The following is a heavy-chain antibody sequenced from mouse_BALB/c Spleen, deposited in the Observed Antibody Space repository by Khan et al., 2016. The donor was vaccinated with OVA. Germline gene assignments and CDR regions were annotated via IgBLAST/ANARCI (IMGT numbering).Heavy chain of an antibody. CDR3: ARRDYYGNSFAY. V-gene: IGHV1-80*01. J-gene: IGHJ3*01. CDR1: GYAFSSYW. Sequence: VQLQQSGAELVRPGSSVKISCKASGYAFSSYWMNWVKQRPGQGLEWIGQIYPGDGDTNYNGKFKGKATLTADKSSSTAYMQLSSLTSEDSAVYFCARRDYYGNSFAYWGQGTLVTVSA. CDR2: IYPGDGDT. D-gene: IGHD2-1*01.